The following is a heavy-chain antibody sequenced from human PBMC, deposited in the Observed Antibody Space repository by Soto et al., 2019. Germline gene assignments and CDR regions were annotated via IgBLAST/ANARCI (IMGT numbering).Heavy chain of an antibody. Sequence: ASVKVSCKASGYTFTGHYMHWVRQAPGQGLEWMGWINPNSGGTNYAQKFQGWVTMTRDTSISTAYMELSRLRSDDTAVYYCARGGSAVAGNHNRGYYYGMDVWGQGTTVTVSS. J-gene: IGHJ6*02. D-gene: IGHD6-19*01. CDR1: GYTFTGHY. V-gene: IGHV1-2*04. CDR3: ARGGSAVAGNHNRGYYYGMDV. CDR2: INPNSGGT.